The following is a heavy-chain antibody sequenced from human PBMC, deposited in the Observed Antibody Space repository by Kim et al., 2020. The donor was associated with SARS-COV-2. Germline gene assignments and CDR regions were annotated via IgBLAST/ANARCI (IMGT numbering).Heavy chain of an antibody. CDR1: GFTFSDYY. CDR3: ARDRHSNYCSSYCDY. J-gene: IGHJ4*02. V-gene: IGHV3-11*01. Sequence: GGSLRLSCAASGFTFSDYYMSWIRQAPGKGLEWVSYISSSGSTIYYADSVKGRFTISRDNAKNSLYLQMNSLRAEDTAVYYCARDRHSNYCSSYCDYWGQGTLVTVSS. CDR2: ISSSGSTI. D-gene: IGHD2-2*01.